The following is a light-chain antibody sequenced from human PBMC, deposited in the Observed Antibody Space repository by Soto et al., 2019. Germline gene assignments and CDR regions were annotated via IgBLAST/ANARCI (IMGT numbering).Light chain of an antibody. J-gene: IGKJ5*01. V-gene: IGKV1-5*01. CDR1: QTISSW. Sequence: DIQMTQSPSTLSGSVGDRVTITCRASQTISSWLAWYQQKPGKAPNLLIYMASSLQSGVPSRFSGSGSGTDFTLTISSLQPEDFASYFCQQAYSAPITFGQGTRLEIK. CDR2: MAS. CDR3: QQAYSAPIT.